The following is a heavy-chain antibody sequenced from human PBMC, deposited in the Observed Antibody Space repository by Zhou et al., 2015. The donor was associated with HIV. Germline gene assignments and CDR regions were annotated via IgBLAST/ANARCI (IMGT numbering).Heavy chain of an antibody. D-gene: IGHD4-17*01. J-gene: IGHJ6*02. CDR2: IIPIFGTA. CDR1: GGTFSSYA. V-gene: IGHV1-69*01. CDR3: ARDRGTTSLLYYYYGMDV. Sequence: QVQLVQSGAEVKKPGSSVKVSCKASGGTFSSYAISWVRQAPGQGLEWMGGIIPIFGTANYAQKFQGRVTITADESTSTAYMELSSLRSEDTAVYYCARDRGTTSLLYYYYGMDVWGQGTTVTVSS.